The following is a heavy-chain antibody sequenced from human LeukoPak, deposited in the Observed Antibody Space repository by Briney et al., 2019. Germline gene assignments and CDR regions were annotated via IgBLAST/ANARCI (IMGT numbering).Heavy chain of an antibody. CDR1: GFIFSTYS. CDR3: ARNTNYGMDG. V-gene: IGHV3-21*01. Sequence: PGGSLRLSCAGSGFIFSTYSMIWVRQAPGKGLEWVSSISSGSGYIYYTDSVKGRFTISRDNAKNSLFLQMNSLRAEDTAVYYCARNTNYGMDGWGQGTTVTVSS. D-gene: IGHD3-3*01. CDR2: ISSGSGYI. J-gene: IGHJ6*02.